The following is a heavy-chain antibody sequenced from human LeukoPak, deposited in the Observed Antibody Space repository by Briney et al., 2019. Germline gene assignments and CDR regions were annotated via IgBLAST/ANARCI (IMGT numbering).Heavy chain of an antibody. D-gene: IGHD2-15*01. Sequence: SETLSLTCTVSGGSISSYYWSWIRQPPGKGLEWIGYIYYSGSTNYNPSLKSRVTISVDTSKNQFSLKLSSVTAADTAEYYCARDKGCSGGSCPTLYFDYWGQGTLVTVSS. CDR2: IYYSGST. J-gene: IGHJ4*02. CDR1: GGSISSYY. V-gene: IGHV4-59*01. CDR3: ARDKGCSGGSCPTLYFDY.